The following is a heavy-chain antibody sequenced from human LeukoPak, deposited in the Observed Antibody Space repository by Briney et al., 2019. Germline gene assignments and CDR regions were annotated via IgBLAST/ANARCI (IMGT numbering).Heavy chain of an antibody. CDR3: ARDARDTAMVNWFDP. D-gene: IGHD5-18*01. CDR2: INPNSGGT. V-gene: IGHV1-2*02. Sequence: ASVKVSCKASGYTFTGYYMHWVRQAPGQGLEWMGWINPNSGGTNYAQKFQGRVTMTRDTSISTAYMELSRLRSDDTAVYYCARDARDTAMVNWFDPWGQGTLVTVSS. J-gene: IGHJ5*02. CDR1: GYTFTGYY.